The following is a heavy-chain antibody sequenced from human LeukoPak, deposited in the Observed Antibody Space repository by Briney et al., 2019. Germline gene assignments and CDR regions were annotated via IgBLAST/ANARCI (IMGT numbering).Heavy chain of an antibody. CDR3: ARAGVVVTAIPYYFDY. CDR1: GGSISSYY. CDR2: IYYSGST. D-gene: IGHD2-21*02. J-gene: IGHJ4*02. V-gene: IGHV4-59*01. Sequence: PSGTLSLTCTVSGGSISSYYWSWIRQPPGRGLEWIGYIYYSGSTNYNPSLKSRVTISVDTSKNQFSLKLSSVTAADTAVYYCARAGVVVTAIPYYFDYWGQGTLVTVSS.